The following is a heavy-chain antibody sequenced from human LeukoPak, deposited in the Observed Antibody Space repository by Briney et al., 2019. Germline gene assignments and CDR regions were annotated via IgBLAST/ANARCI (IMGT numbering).Heavy chain of an antibody. CDR3: ATHDSSGYGAFDI. CDR1: GGSISSYY. Sequence: SETLSLTCTVSGGSISSYYWSWIRQPPGKGLEWIGYIYYSGSTNYNPSLKSRVTISVDTSKNQFSLKLSSVTAADTAVYYCATHDSSGYGAFDIWGQGTMVTVSS. CDR2: IYYSGST. J-gene: IGHJ3*02. V-gene: IGHV4-59*01. D-gene: IGHD3-22*01.